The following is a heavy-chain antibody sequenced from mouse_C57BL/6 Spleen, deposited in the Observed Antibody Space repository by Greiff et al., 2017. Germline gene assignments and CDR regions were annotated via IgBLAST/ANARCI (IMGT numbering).Heavy chain of an antibody. CDR1: GFTFSDYG. CDR3: ARTDYYGSHYYAMGC. D-gene: IGHD1-1*01. CDR2: ISSGSSTI. V-gene: IGHV5-17*01. Sequence: EVKLVESGGGLVKPGGSLKLSCAASGFTFSDYGMHWVRQAPEKGLEWVAYISSGSSTIYYADTVKGRFTISRDNAKNTLFLQMTSLRSEDTAMYYCARTDYYGSHYYAMGCWGQGTSVTVSS. J-gene: IGHJ4*01.